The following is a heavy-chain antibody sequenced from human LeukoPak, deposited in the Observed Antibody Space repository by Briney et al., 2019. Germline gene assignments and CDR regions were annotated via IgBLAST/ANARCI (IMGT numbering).Heavy chain of an antibody. CDR2: INPSGGST. CDR1: GYTFTSYY. CDR3: ATLKSPGIAAAGPENWFDP. V-gene: IGHV1-46*01. J-gene: IGHJ5*02. D-gene: IGHD6-13*01. Sequence: ASVKVSCKASGYTFTSYYMHWVRQAPGQGLEWMGIINPSGGSTSYAQKFQGRVTMTEDTSTDTAYMELSSLRSEDTAVYYCATLKSPGIAAAGPENWFDPWGQGTLVTVSS.